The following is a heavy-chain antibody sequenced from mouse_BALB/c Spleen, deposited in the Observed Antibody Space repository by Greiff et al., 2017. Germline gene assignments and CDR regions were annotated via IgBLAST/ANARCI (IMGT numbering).Heavy chain of an antibody. Sequence: EVQLVESGGDLVKPGGSLKLSCAASGFTFSSYGMSWVRQTPDKRLEWVATISSGGSYTYYPDSVKGRFTISRDNAKNTLYLQMSSLKSEDTAMYYCAREGVYGNYWFAYWGQGTLVTVSA. D-gene: IGHD2-1*01. J-gene: IGHJ3*01. V-gene: IGHV5-6*01. CDR3: AREGVYGNYWFAY. CDR1: GFTFSSYG. CDR2: ISSGGSYT.